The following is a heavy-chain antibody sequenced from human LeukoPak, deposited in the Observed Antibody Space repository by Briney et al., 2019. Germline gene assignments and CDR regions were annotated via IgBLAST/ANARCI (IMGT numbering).Heavy chain of an antibody. V-gene: IGHV3-11*01. Sequence: PSETLSLTCAVYGGSFSGYYWSWIRQAPGKGLEWVSYISSSGSTIYYADSVKGRFTIPRDNAKNSLYLQMNSLRAEDTAVYYCARATYYYGSGSYSAFDIWGQGTMVTVSS. D-gene: IGHD3-10*01. CDR1: GGSFSGYY. J-gene: IGHJ3*02. CDR3: ARATYYYGSGSYSAFDI. CDR2: ISSSGSTI.